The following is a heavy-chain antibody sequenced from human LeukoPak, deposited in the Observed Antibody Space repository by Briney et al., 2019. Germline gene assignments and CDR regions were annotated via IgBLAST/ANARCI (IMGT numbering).Heavy chain of an antibody. CDR2: IYYGGST. CDR3: ARLSRDGYNLDY. D-gene: IGHD5-24*01. CDR1: GGSISSYY. V-gene: IGHV4-59*01. Sequence: PSETLSLTCTVSGGSISSYYWSWIRQPPGKGLEWIGYIYYGGSTNYNPSLKSRVTISVDTSKNQFSLKLSSVTAADTAVYYCARLSRDGYNLDYWGQGTLVTVSS. J-gene: IGHJ4*02.